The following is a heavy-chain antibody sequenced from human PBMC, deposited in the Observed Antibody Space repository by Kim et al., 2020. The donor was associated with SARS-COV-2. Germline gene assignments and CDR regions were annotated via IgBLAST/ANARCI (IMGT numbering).Heavy chain of an antibody. V-gene: IGHV3-9*01. D-gene: IGHD6-19*01. CDR3: AKDLGPYGVAVALERGTFDF. J-gene: IGHJ3*01. CDR2: ISWNSRSV. Sequence: SLRLSCEASGFTFKNYGMHWVRQVPGKGLEWVSGISWNSRSVEYADFVKGRFTISRDNADNFLYLQMDSLRPEDTAFYYCAKDLGPYGVAVALERGTFDFWGQGTRVNVSS. CDR1: GFTFKNYG.